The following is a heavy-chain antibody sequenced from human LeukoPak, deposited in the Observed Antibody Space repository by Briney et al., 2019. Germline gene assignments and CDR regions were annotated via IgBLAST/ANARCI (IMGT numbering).Heavy chain of an antibody. CDR2: IYHSGST. J-gene: IGHJ4*02. Sequence: PSETLSLTCTVSGYSISSGYYWGWIRQPPGKGLEWIGSIYHSGSTYYNPSLKSRVTISVDTSKNQFSLKLSSVTAADTAVYYCARGERSSSWLYYFDYWGQGTLVTVSS. V-gene: IGHV4-38-2*02. CDR3: ARGERSSSWLYYFDY. D-gene: IGHD6-13*01. CDR1: GYSISSGYY.